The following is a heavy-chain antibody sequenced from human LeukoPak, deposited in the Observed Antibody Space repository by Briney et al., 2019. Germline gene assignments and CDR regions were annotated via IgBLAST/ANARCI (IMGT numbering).Heavy chain of an antibody. CDR3: ARLISSGYYYGFDY. Sequence: ASVKVSCKASGYTFTGYYMHWVRQAPGQGLEWMGWINPNSGGTNCAQKFQGRVTMTRDTSISTAYMELSRLRSDDTAVYYCARLISSGYYYGFDYWGQGTLVTVSS. D-gene: IGHD3-22*01. CDR2: INPNSGGT. J-gene: IGHJ4*02. V-gene: IGHV1-2*02. CDR1: GYTFTGYY.